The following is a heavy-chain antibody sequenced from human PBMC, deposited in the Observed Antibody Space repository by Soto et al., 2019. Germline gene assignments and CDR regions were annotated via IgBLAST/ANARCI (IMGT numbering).Heavy chain of an antibody. CDR1: GLSVSWEY. D-gene: IGHD5-18*01. CDR3: ARRDDSEAFDI. V-gene: IGHV3-53*01. J-gene: IGHJ3*02. Sequence: VQLVESGGGLFQPGASLRISCAGSGLSVSWEYISWVRQPPGKGLEWVSIIYRGGGTYYADSAKGRCIISRDASKNMVFLKVNKLRAEDTATYYCARRDDSEAFDIWGQGTTVTVSS. CDR2: IYRGGGT.